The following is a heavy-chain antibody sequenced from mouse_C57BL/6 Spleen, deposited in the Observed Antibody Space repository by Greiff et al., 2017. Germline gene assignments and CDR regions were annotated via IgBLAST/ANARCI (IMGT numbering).Heavy chain of an antibody. Sequence: QVQLKESGAELVKPGASVKISCKASGYAFSSYWMNWVKQRPGKGLEWIGQIYPGDGDTNYNEKFKGKATFTADTSSNTAYMQLSSLTTEDSAIYYCARSGGYYEWYFDVWGTGTTVTVSS. CDR3: ARSGGYYEWYFDV. V-gene: IGHV1-80*01. CDR2: IYPGDGDT. J-gene: IGHJ1*03. D-gene: IGHD2-3*01. CDR1: GYAFSSYW.